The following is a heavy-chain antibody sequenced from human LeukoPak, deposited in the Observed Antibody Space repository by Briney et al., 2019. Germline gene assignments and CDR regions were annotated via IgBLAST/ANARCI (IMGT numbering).Heavy chain of an antibody. CDR3: ARDGGWLQLRPRYYFDY. D-gene: IGHD5-24*01. CDR2: ISYDGSNK. V-gene: IGHV3-30*01. Sequence: GGSLRLSCAASGFTFSSYAMHWVRQAPGKGLEWVAVISYDGSNKYYADSVKGRFTISRDNSKNTLYLQMNSLRAEDTAVYYCARDGGWLQLRPRYYFDYWGQGTLVTVSS. J-gene: IGHJ4*02. CDR1: GFTFSSYA.